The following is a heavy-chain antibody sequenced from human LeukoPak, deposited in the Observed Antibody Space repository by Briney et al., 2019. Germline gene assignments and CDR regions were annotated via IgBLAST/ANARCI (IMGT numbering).Heavy chain of an antibody. V-gene: IGHV4-61*01. CDR1: GGSVSSGSYY. CDR3: AREGQYDILTGYHIPLY. Sequence: ETSETLSLTCTVSGGSVSSGSYYGSWIRQPPGKGLEWIWYMYYSGSTNYNPHIQSRVTISADTSKNQYSLKLSSVSAADTAVSYCAREGQYDILTGYHIPLYWPQSPGVSVS. J-gene: IGHJ1*01. D-gene: IGHD3-9*01. CDR2: MYYSGST.